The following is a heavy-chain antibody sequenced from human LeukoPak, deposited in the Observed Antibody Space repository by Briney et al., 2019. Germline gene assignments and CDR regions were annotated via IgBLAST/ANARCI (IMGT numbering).Heavy chain of an antibody. CDR1: GGPISSSSYY. Sequence: SETLSLTCTVSGGPISSSSYYWGWIRQPPGKGLEWIGSIYYSGSTYYNPSLKSRVTISVDTSKNQFSLKLSSVTAADTAVYYCARRSYDIFHFDYWGQGTLVTVSS. CDR3: ARRSYDIFHFDY. V-gene: IGHV4-39*01. J-gene: IGHJ4*02. CDR2: IYYSGST. D-gene: IGHD3-9*01.